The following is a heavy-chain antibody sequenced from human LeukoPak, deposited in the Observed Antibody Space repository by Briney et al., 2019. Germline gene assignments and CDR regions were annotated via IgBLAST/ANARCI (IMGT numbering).Heavy chain of an antibody. V-gene: IGHV3-33*01. Sequence: GRSLTLSCAASGSTSGSYALHWVRQAPGKGLEWVALLWYDGDRKYCADSVKGRCTISGDQSKNTLYLQLNSLRVEDTGVYYCARGEIRMLGYNDYYYAMDVWGQGTTVTVSS. J-gene: IGHJ6*02. CDR2: LWYDGDRK. CDR1: GSTSGSYA. D-gene: IGHD5-24*01. CDR3: ARGEIRMLGYNDYYYAMDV.